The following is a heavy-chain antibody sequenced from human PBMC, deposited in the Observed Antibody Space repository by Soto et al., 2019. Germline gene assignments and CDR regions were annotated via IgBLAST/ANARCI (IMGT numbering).Heavy chain of an antibody. CDR1: GYTFTNFG. CDR3: VRDLRDYGGDVGYFDY. D-gene: IGHD2-21*02. J-gene: IGHJ4*02. CDR2: ISPETGKT. V-gene: IGHV1-18*01. Sequence: QVQLVQSGAEVKRPGASVKVSCTASGYTFTNFGVTWVRQAPGQGLERMSWISPETGKTYCARKLQGRVTMTTDTSTNTAYMELGSLRSDDTAVYYCVRDLRDYGGDVGYFDYWGQGTLVIVSS.